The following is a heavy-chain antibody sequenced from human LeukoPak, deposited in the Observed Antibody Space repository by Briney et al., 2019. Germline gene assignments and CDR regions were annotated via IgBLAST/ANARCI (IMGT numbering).Heavy chain of an antibody. CDR3: AKESGDHFEAFDI. V-gene: IGHV3-30*02. J-gene: IGHJ3*02. CDR1: GFTFSDYY. CDR2: MRYDGTNK. D-gene: IGHD1-26*01. Sequence: GGSLRLSCAASGFTFSDYYMNWIRQAPGKGLEWVAFMRYDGTNKYYADSVKGRFTISRDNSKTTLYLQMNSLGAEDTAVYYCAKESGDHFEAFDIWGQGTMVTVSS.